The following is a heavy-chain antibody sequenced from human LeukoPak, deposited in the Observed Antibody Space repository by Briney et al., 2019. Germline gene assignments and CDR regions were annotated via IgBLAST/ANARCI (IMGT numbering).Heavy chain of an antibody. CDR1: GFTFSSHN. Sequence: GGSLRLSCAASGFTFSSHNMNWVRQAPGKGLEWVSSISSSSSYIYYADSVKGRFTISRDNAKNSLYLQMNSLRVEDTAVYYCAREDYYYGMDVWGQGTTVTVSS. CDR3: AREDYYYGMDV. V-gene: IGHV3-21*01. CDR2: ISSSSSYI. J-gene: IGHJ6*02.